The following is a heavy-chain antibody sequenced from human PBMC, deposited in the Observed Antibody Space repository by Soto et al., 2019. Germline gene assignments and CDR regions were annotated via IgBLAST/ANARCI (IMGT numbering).Heavy chain of an antibody. D-gene: IGHD1-26*01. J-gene: IGHJ6*02. Sequence: GASVKVSCKASGYIFAGYFIQWLRQAPGQGLEWMGWINPNTSATNYAQKFQGRVTMTRDTSLGAAYMELTSLRPDDTALYYCARITWGRDHYYGTDVWGQGTTVTVSS. V-gene: IGHV1-2*02. CDR2: INPNTSAT. CDR3: ARITWGRDHYYGTDV. CDR1: GYIFAGYF.